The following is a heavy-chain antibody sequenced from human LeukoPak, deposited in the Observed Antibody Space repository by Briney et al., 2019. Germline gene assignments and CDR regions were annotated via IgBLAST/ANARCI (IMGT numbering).Heavy chain of an antibody. CDR2: ISGSGSTA. V-gene: IGHV3-23*01. CDR1: GFTFSSYL. Sequence: GGSLRLSCAAPGFTFSSYLMGWVRQAPGKGLEWVSSISGSGSTASYAESVKGRFTISRDNSKNTLYLQTNSLRAEDTAVYYCARDTMVRGIMPIFDPWGQGTLVTVSS. D-gene: IGHD3-10*01. J-gene: IGHJ5*02. CDR3: ARDTMVRGIMPIFDP.